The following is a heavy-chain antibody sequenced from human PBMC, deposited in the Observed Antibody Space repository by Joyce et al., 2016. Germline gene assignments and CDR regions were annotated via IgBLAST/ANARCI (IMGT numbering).Heavy chain of an antibody. CDR2: INTNSGAT. CDR1: GYSFSGFY. D-gene: IGHD2-15*01. CDR3: ARAHSRDSCRYPLQFDF. Sequence: QVQLVQSGAEVKKPGASVRVSCGNSGYSFSGFYIHFVRQAPRQGLEWLGWINTNSGATKFAQKFLGRVTLTRDTSTATAYMSLSTLRFDDTAMYYCARAHSRDSCRYPLQFDFWGQGTRVTVS. V-gene: IGHV1-2*02. J-gene: IGHJ4*02.